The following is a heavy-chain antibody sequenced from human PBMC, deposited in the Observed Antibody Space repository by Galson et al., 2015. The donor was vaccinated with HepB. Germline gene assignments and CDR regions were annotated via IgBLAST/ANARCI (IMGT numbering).Heavy chain of an antibody. CDR1: GFTFSNAW. CDR2: IKSKTDGGTT. V-gene: IGHV3-15*01. CDR3: TTVIVGATRTFDY. J-gene: IGHJ4*02. D-gene: IGHD1-26*01. Sequence: SLRLSCAASGFTFSNAWMSWVRQAPGKGLEWVGRIKSKTDGGTTDYAAPVKGRFTISRDDSKNTLYLQMNSLKTEDTAVYYCTTVIVGATRTFDYWGQGTLVTVSS.